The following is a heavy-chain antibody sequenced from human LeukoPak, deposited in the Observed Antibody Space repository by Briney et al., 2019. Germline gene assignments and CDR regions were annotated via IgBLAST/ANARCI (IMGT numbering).Heavy chain of an antibody. CDR2: TSSDGNIK. D-gene: IGHD1-1*01. CDR1: GFTFSSYA. V-gene: IGHV3-30-3*01. J-gene: IGHJ4*02. Sequence: GGSLRLSCAASGFTFSSYAMHWVRQAPGKGLEWVAVTSSDGNIKYYAASVKGRFTISRDNSKNTLYLQMNSLRGEDTGVYYCARDPVPATARHFDYWGQGTLVTVSS. CDR3: ARDPVPATARHFDY.